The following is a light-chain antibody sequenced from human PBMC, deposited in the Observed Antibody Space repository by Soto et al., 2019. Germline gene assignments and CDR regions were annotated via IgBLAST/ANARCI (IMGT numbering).Light chain of an antibody. CDR3: QQRSNWPLT. CDR2: DAS. V-gene: IGKV3-11*01. J-gene: IGKJ5*01. Sequence: EIVLTQSPATLSLSPGARATLSCRASQSVSSYLAWYQQKPGQAPRLLIYDASNRATGIPARFSGSGSGTDFTPTISSLEPEDFAVYYCQQRSNWPLTFGQGTRLEI. CDR1: QSVSSY.